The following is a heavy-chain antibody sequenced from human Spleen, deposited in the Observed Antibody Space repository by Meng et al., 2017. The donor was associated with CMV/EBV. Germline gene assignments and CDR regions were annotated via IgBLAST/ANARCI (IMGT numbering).Heavy chain of an antibody. CDR2: INPNSGGT. J-gene: IGHJ4*02. CDR1: GYTFTGYY. Sequence: ASVKVSCKASGYTFTGYYMHWVRQAPGQGLEWMGWINPNSGGTNYAQKFQGRVTMTRDTSISTAYMELSRLRSDDTAVYYCARVRSIVVVPARAPLDYWGQGTLVTVSS. CDR3: ARVRSIVVVPARAPLDY. D-gene: IGHD2-2*01. V-gene: IGHV1-2*02.